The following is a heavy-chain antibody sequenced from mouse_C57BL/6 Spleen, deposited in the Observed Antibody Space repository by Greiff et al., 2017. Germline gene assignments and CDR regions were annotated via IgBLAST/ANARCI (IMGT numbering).Heavy chain of an antibody. Sequence: QVQLQQSGPGLVQPSQSLSITCTVSGFSLTSYGVHWVRQSPGQGLEWLGMIWRGGSAAYYAAFISSLSISKDNTKSQVFFKMNRLHAVDTAIYYCASSITTGVAAPYAMDYWGQGTSVTVSS. V-gene: IGHV2-2*01. CDR2: IWRGGSA. J-gene: IGHJ4*01. CDR1: GFSLTSYG. D-gene: IGHD1-1*01. CDR3: ASSITTGVAAPYAMDY.